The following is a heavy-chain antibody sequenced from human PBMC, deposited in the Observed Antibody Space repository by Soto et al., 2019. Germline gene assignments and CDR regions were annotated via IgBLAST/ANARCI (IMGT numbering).Heavy chain of an antibody. J-gene: IGHJ3*02. CDR3: ARGHEFGGNSDAFDI. Sequence: QVQLVQSGAEVKKPGSSVKVSCKASGCTFSTSSMNWVRQAPEQGPEWMGNILPIFGTPDYAQKFQGRVTINANDSTNTVYTAMRSLLSADTAVYYGARGHEFGGNSDAFDIWGQGTVVTVSS. V-gene: IGHV1-69*15. D-gene: IGHD2-21*02. CDR1: GCTFSTSS. CDR2: ILPIFGTP.